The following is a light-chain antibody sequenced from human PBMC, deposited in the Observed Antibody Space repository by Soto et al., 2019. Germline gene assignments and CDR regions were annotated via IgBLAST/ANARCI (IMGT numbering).Light chain of an antibody. V-gene: IGLV1-44*01. J-gene: IGLJ2*01. CDR3: ESWDDSLYGAV. Sequence: QSVLTQPPSASGTPGQRVTISCSGSSSNIGTNTINWYQQFPGTAPKLLIYNNDQRPSGVPDRFSPSKSGTSASLAISGLQSEDEADYYCESWDDSLYGAVFGGGTKLTVL. CDR2: NND. CDR1: SSNIGTNT.